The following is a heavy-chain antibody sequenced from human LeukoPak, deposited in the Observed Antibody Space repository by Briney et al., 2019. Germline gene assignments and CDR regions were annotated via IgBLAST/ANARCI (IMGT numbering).Heavy chain of an antibody. CDR3: ARGTKRLGSYGPTFDP. CDR1: GGSFSGYY. J-gene: IGHJ5*02. Sequence: PSETLSLTCAVYGGSFSGYYWSWIRQPAGKGLEWIGRIYTSGSTNYNPSLKSRVTISVDTSKNQFSLKLSSVTAADTAVYYCARGTKRLGSYGPTFDPWGQGTLVTVSS. CDR2: IYTSGST. V-gene: IGHV4-59*10. D-gene: IGHD5-18*01.